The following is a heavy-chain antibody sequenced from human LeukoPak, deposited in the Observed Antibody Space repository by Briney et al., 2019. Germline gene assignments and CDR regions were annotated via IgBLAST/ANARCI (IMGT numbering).Heavy chain of an antibody. CDR2: ISSSSSYI. Sequence: GGSLRLSCAASGFTFSSYGMHWVRQAPGKGLEWVSSISSSSSYIYYADSVKGRFTISRDNAKNSLYLQMNSLRAEDTAVYYCARGFGIAVAAAFDYWGQGTLVTVSS. V-gene: IGHV3-21*01. CDR1: GFTFSSYG. D-gene: IGHD6-19*01. J-gene: IGHJ4*02. CDR3: ARGFGIAVAAAFDY.